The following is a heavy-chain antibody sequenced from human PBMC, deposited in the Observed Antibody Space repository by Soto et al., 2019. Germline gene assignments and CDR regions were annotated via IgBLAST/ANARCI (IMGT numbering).Heavy chain of an antibody. CDR2: IWYDGSNK. V-gene: IGHV3-33*01. CDR3: ARDGSRDVVVAEHFDY. Sequence: PGGSLRLFCAASAFTFSCYAMNWVRQAPGKGLEWGSVIWYDGSNKYYTDSVKGRFAISRDNSKNTLYLQMNSLRAEATAVYYCARDGSRDVVVAEHFDYWGQGSLVTVSS. D-gene: IGHD2-15*01. J-gene: IGHJ4*02. CDR1: AFTFSCYA.